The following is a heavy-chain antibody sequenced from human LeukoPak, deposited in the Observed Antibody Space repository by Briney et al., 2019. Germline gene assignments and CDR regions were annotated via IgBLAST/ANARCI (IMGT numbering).Heavy chain of an antibody. CDR2: IWYDGSNK. J-gene: IGHJ4*02. CDR1: GFTFSSYG. D-gene: IGHD1-26*01. Sequence: PGRSLRLSCAASGFTFSSYGMHWVRQAPGKGLEWVAVIWYDGSNKYYADSVKGRFTISRDNSKNALYLQMNSLRAEDTAVYYCAKDEDGATCFDYWGQGTLVTVSS. CDR3: AKDEDGATCFDY. V-gene: IGHV3-33*06.